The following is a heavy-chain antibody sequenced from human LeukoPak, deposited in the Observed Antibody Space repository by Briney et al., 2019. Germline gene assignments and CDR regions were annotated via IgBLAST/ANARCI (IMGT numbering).Heavy chain of an antibody. CDR3: ARVSPSVTTWVSRRNYFDY. CDR1: GGSFSGYY. V-gene: IGHV4-34*01. Sequence: SETLSLTCAVYGGSFSGYYWSWIRQPPGKGLEWIGEINHSGSTNYNPSLKSRVTISVDTSKNQFSLKLSSVTAADTAVYYCARVSPSVTTWVSRRNYFDYRGQGTLVTVSS. CDR2: INHSGST. J-gene: IGHJ4*02. D-gene: IGHD4-17*01.